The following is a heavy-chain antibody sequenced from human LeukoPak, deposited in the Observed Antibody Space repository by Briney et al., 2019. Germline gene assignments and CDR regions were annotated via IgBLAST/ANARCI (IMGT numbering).Heavy chain of an antibody. D-gene: IGHD1-26*01. CDR3: ALALWGQLHVFDF. CDR2: ICYSGST. CDR1: NSSISSYY. J-gene: IGHJ3*01. Sequence: PAETLTLTCTVSNSSISSYYWSWIRQPPGKGLEWIGYICYSGSTKYNPSLKSRVTTSIDTNKNQFSLNMSSVAAAATAVYYCALALWGQLHVFDFWGEGRIVTASS. V-gene: IGHV4-59*01.